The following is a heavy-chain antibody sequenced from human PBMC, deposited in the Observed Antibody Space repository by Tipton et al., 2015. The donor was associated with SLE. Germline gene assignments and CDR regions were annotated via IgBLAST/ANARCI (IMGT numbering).Heavy chain of an antibody. Sequence: TLSLTCIVSGGSISRGVYYWSWMRQPAGKGLEWIGHVYTFGSTNYNPSLKSRVIISLDTSKNQFSLKLSSVTAADTAVYYCARDGRIVGAGTGFDQWGQGTLVTVSS. CDR2: VYTFGST. V-gene: IGHV4-61*09. CDR3: ARDGRIVGAGTGFDQ. CDR1: GGSISRGVYY. D-gene: IGHD6-13*01. J-gene: IGHJ4*02.